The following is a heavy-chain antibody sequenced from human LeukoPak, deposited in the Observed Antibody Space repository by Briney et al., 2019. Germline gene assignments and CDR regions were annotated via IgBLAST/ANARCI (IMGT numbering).Heavy chain of an antibody. CDR3: ARPGILTGSLWGYYDY. Sequence: GASVKVSCKASGGTFSSYAISWVRQAPGQGLEWMGGIIPIFGAANYAQKFQGRVTITTDESTSTAYMELSSLRSEDTAVYYCARPGILTGSLWGYYDYWGQGTLVTVSS. V-gene: IGHV1-69*05. CDR1: GGTFSSYA. J-gene: IGHJ4*02. D-gene: IGHD3-9*01. CDR2: IIPIFGAA.